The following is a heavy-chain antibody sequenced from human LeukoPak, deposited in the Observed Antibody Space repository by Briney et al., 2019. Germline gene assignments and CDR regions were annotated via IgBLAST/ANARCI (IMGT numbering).Heavy chain of an antibody. V-gene: IGHV1-2*02. D-gene: IGHD3-3*01. CDR2: INPNSGGT. CDR3: ASGGYYDPNYFDY. J-gene: IGHJ4*02. Sequence: ASVKVSCKASGYTFTGYYIHWVRQAPGQGLEWMGWINPNSGGTKYAQKFQGRVTMTRDTSISTAYMDPSRLTSDDTAVYYCASGGYYDPNYFDYWGQGTLVTVSS. CDR1: GYTFTGYY.